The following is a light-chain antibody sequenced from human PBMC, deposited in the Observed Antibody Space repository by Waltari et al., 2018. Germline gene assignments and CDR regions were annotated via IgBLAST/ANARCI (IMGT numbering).Light chain of an antibody. V-gene: IGLV2-14*03. CDR2: DGN. J-gene: IGLJ1*01. CDR3: NSFTSGGTYV. Sequence: QSALTQPASVSGSPGQSITISCTGTSSDVGGYNYVSWYQQHPGKAPKLMIYDGNKRPSGVSNRFSGAKTGNTASLTISGLQAEDEADYYCNSFTSGGTYVFGTGTKVTVL. CDR1: SSDVGGYNY.